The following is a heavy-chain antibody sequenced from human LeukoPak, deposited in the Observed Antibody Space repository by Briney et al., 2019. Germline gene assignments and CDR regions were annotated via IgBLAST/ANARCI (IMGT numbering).Heavy chain of an antibody. V-gene: IGHV3-23*01. CDR1: GFTFSSYA. CDR2: ISGSGGNT. D-gene: IGHD3-10*01. CDR3: TGNYYGSGSYADFDY. Sequence: GGSLRLSCAASGFTFSSYAMDWVRQAPGKGLEWVSVISGSGGNTYYADSVKGRFTISRDDSKNTAYLQMDSLKTEDTAVYYCTGNYYGSGSYADFDYWGQGTLVTVSS. J-gene: IGHJ4*02.